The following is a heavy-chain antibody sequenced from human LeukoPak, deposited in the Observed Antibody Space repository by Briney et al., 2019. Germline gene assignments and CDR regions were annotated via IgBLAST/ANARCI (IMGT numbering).Heavy chain of an antibody. V-gene: IGHV5-51*01. CDR3: ARTYYYGSGSYYYYYYYMDV. Sequence: GESLKISCKGSGYIFTSYWIGWVRQLPGKGLEWMGIIYPGDSDTRYSPSFQGQVTISADKSISTAYLQWSSLKASDTAMYYCARTYYYGSGSYYYYYYYMDVWGKGTTVTVS. J-gene: IGHJ6*03. D-gene: IGHD3-10*01. CDR2: IYPGDSDT. CDR1: GYIFTSYW.